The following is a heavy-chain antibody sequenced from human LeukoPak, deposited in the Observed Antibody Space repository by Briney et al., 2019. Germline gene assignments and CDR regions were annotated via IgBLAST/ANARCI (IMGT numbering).Heavy chain of an antibody. J-gene: IGHJ5*02. Sequence: ASVKVSCKASGYTFTGYYMHWVRQAPGQGLEWMGWINPNSGGTNYAQKFQGRVTMTRDTSISTAYMELRSLRSDDTAVYYCARLLWFGEIGWFDPWGQGTLVTVSS. D-gene: IGHD3-10*01. CDR1: GYTFTGYY. CDR2: INPNSGGT. V-gene: IGHV1-2*02. CDR3: ARLLWFGEIGWFDP.